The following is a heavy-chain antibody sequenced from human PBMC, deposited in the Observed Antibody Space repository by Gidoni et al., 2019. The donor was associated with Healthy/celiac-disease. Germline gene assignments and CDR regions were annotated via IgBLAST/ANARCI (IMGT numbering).Heavy chain of an antibody. D-gene: IGHD1-20*01. V-gene: IGHV3-11*01. CDR1: GFTLRDSY. J-gene: IGHJ6*02. Sequence: QVQLVEAGGGLVKPGGSLTLACAASGFTLRDSYICCIRQDPGKGLEWVSYLRCSGSTIYYADSVKCRFTISRDNAKTSLYLQMNSLRAEDTAVYYCARNSGITGIFYSYGMDVWGQGTTVTVSS. CDR2: LRCSGSTI. CDR3: ARNSGITGIFYSYGMDV.